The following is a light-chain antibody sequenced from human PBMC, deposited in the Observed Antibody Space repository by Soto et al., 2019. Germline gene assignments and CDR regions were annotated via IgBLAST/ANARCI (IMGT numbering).Light chain of an antibody. CDR3: QQYGSSSWT. V-gene: IGKV3-20*01. J-gene: IGKJ1*01. Sequence: IVLTQSPGTLPLSPGERATLSCRASQSVSSSYLAWYQQKPGQAPRLLIYGASSRATGIPDRFSGSGSGTDFTLTISRLEPEDFAVYYCQQYGSSSWTFGQGTKVDI. CDR1: QSVSSSY. CDR2: GAS.